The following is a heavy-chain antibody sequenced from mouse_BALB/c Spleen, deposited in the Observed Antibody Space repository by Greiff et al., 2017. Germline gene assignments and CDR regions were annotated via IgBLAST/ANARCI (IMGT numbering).Heavy chain of an antibody. J-gene: IGHJ3*01. V-gene: IGHV5-4*02. Sequence: EVKVVESGGGLVKPGGSLKLSCAASGFTFSDYYMYWVRQTPEKRLEWVATISDGGSYTYYPDSVKGRFTISRDNAKNNLYLQMSSLKSEDTAMYYCARDYYGSSYGGVWFAYWGQGTLVTVSA. CDR2: ISDGGSYT. D-gene: IGHD1-1*01. CDR3: ARDYYGSSYGGVWFAY. CDR1: GFTFSDYY.